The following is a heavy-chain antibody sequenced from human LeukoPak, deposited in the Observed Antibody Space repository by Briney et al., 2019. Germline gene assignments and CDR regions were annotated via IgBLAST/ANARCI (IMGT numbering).Heavy chain of an antibody. CDR3: ARVATMIVVAKGAFDI. CDR2: IYYSGST. V-gene: IGHV4-31*03. J-gene: IGHJ3*02. Sequence: SKTLSLTCTVSGGSISSGGYYWSWIRQHPGKGLEWIGYIYYSGSTYYNPSLKSRVTISVDTSKNQFSLKLSSVTAADTAVYYCARVATMIVVAKGAFDIWGQGTMVTVSS. CDR1: GGSISSGGYY. D-gene: IGHD3-22*01.